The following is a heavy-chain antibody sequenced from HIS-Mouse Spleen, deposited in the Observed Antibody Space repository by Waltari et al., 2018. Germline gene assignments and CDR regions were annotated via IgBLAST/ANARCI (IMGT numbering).Heavy chain of an antibody. V-gene: IGHV4-39*07. CDR2: IYYSGST. D-gene: IGHD6-13*01. CDR3: AREIPYSSSWYDWYFDL. Sequence: QLQLQESGPGLVKPSETLSLTCTVSGGSISSSSYYWGWIRQPPGKGLEWIGGIYYSGSTYYNPALKSRVTISLDTSKNQFSLKLSSVTAADTAVYYGAREIPYSSSWYDWYFDLWGRGTLVTVSS. CDR1: GGSISSSSYY. J-gene: IGHJ2*01.